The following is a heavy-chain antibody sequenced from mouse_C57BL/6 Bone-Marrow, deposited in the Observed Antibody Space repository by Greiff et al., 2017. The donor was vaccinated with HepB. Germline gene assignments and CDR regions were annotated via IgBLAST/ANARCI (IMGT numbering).Heavy chain of an antibody. V-gene: IGHV5-12*01. Sequence: DVMLVESGGGLVQPGGSLKLSCAASGFTFSDYYMYWVRQTPEKRLEWVAYISNGGGSTYYPDTVKGRFTISRDNAKNTLYLQMSRLKSEDTAMYYCARPPDVWGTGTTVTVSS. J-gene: IGHJ1*03. CDR3: ARPPDV. CDR1: GFTFSDYY. CDR2: ISNGGGST.